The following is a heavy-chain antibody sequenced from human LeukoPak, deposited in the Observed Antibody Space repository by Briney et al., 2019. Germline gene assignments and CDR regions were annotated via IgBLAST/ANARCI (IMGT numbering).Heavy chain of an antibody. CDR1: GGSISSYY. Sequence: SETLSLTCTVSGGSISSYYWSWIRQPPGKGLEWIGYIYYSGTTNYNPSLKSRVTISVDTSKNQISLKLSSVTASDTAVYYCARLRGGYSFYFDYWGQGTLVTVSS. CDR2: IYYSGTT. CDR3: ARLRGGYSFYFDY. D-gene: IGHD5-24*01. J-gene: IGHJ4*02. V-gene: IGHV4-59*08.